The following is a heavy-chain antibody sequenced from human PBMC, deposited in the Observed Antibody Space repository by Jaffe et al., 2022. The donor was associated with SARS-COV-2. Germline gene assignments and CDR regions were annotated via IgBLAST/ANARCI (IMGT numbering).Heavy chain of an antibody. CDR2: IIPIFGTA. CDR3: AVTPQTYYDILTGYYPFDY. V-gene: IGHV1-69*01. J-gene: IGHJ4*02. CDR1: GGTFSSYA. Sequence: QVQLVQSGAEVKKPGSSVKVSCKASGGTFSSYAISWVRQAPGQGLEWMGGIIPIFGTANYAQKFQGRVTITADESTSTAYMELSSLRSEDTAVYYCAVTPQTYYDILTGYYPFDYWGQGTLVTVSS. D-gene: IGHD3-9*01.